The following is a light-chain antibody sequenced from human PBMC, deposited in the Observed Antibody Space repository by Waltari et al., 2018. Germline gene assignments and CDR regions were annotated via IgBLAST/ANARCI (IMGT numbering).Light chain of an antibody. Sequence: QSVLTQAPSVSGTPGQRVTISCSGTNYNIGSGPVNWYQQVPGMSPRLLISSNDQRPSGVTDRFSGSKSGTSASLAISGLQSEDEADYYCATWDGRVNGVLFGGGTKVTVL. CDR1: NYNIGSGP. CDR2: SND. CDR3: ATWDGRVNGVL. V-gene: IGLV1-44*01. J-gene: IGLJ2*01.